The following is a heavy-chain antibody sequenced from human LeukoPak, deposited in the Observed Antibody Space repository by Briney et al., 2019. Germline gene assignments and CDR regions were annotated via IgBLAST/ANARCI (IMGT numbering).Heavy chain of an antibody. CDR2: ISGSGGST. Sequence: GGSLRLSCAASRFTFSNFGMSWVRQAPGKGLEWVSAISGSGGSTYYADSVKGRFTISRDNSKNTLYLQMNSLRAEDTAVYYCARGAGGSSGWSTIRYFDCWGQGTLVTVSS. CDR1: RFTFSNFG. D-gene: IGHD6-13*01. CDR3: ARGAGGSSGWSTIRYFDC. V-gene: IGHV3-23*01. J-gene: IGHJ4*02.